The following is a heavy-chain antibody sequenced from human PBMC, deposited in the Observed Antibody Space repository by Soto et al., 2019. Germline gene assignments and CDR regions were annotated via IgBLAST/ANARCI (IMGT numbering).Heavy chain of an antibody. V-gene: IGHV3-53*01. J-gene: IGHJ4*02. CDR2: LYSGGST. D-gene: IGHD3-16*02. Sequence: GSLRLSCAASGFTVSSNYMSWVRQAPGKGLECVSVLYSGGSTYYADSVKGRFTISRDNSMNTLYLQMNSLRVEDTAVYYCARDAGELSFDYWGQGTLVTVSS. CDR3: ARDAGELSFDY. CDR1: GFTVSSNY.